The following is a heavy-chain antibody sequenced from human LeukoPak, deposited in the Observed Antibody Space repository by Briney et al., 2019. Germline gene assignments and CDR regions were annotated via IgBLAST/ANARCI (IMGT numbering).Heavy chain of an antibody. J-gene: IGHJ4*02. CDR1: GGSFSGYY. CDR3: ASSSMTTVTPLDY. CDR2: INHSGST. V-gene: IGHV4-34*01. D-gene: IGHD4-11*01. Sequence: SETLSLTCAVHGGSFSGYYWSWIRQPPGKGLEWIGEINHSGSTNYNPSLKSRVTISVDTSKNRFSLKLSSVTAADTAVYYCASSSMTTVTPLDYWGQGTLVTVSS.